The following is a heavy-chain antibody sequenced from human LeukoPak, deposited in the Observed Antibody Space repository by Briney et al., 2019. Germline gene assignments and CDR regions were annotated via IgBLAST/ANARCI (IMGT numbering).Heavy chain of an antibody. J-gene: IGHJ4*02. Sequence: PGGSLRPSCAASGFTFSNAWMSWVRQAPGKGLEWVANIKQDGSEKYYVDSVKGRFTISRDNAKNSLYLQMNSLRAEDTAVYYCARDPTYYDFWSGYSPYFDYWGQGTLVTVSS. V-gene: IGHV3-7*01. CDR2: IKQDGSEK. D-gene: IGHD3-3*01. CDR3: ARDPTYYDFWSGYSPYFDY. CDR1: GFTFSNAW.